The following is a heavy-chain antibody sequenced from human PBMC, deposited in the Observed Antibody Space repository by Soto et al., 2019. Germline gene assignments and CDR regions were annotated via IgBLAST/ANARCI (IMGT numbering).Heavy chain of an antibody. CDR2: TYFGVTS. D-gene: IGHD2-15*01. CDR1: GCSFSSNSHF. CDR3: ASSEAGGNPHLYFDL. V-gene: IGHV4-39*01. J-gene: IGHJ2*01. Sequence: QLQESGPGVAPPSETLSLTCTVSGCSFSSNSHFWAWLRQPPGKGLEWIGSTYFGVTSHYNPSLESRVAVSVDTSKNQYSLKVNSVTVADTAMYYCASSEAGGNPHLYFDLWGRGTLVTVSS.